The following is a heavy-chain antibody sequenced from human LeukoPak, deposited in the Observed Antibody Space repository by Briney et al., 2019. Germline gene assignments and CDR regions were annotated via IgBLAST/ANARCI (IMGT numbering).Heavy chain of an antibody. V-gene: IGHV1-2*02. CDR3: ARGNVGGSGSYSDY. J-gene: IGHJ4*02. Sequence: ASVKVSCKASGYTFTGYYMHWVRQAPGQGLEWMGWINPNSGGTNYAQKFQGRVTMTRDMSISTLYMEFSRLRSDDTAVYYCARGNVGGSGSYSDYWGQGTLVTVSS. D-gene: IGHD3-10*01. CDR1: GYTFTGYY. CDR2: INPNSGGT.